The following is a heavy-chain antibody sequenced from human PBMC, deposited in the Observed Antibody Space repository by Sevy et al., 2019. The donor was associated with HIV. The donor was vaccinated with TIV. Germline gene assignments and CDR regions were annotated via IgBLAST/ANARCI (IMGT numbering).Heavy chain of an antibody. CDR1: GYTFTSYD. CDR3: ASSPEYSSSWHSRGGFDP. Sequence: ASVKVSCKASGYTFTSYDINWVRQATGQGLEWMGWMNPNSGNTGYAQKFQGRVTMTRNTSISTAYMELSSLRSEDTAVYYCASSPEYSSSWHSRGGFDPWGQGTLVTVSS. V-gene: IGHV1-8*01. J-gene: IGHJ5*02. CDR2: MNPNSGNT. D-gene: IGHD6-13*01.